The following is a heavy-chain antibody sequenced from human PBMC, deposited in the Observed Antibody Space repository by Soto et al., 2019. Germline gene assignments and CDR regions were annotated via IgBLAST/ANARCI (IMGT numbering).Heavy chain of an antibody. D-gene: IGHD3-3*01. CDR2: INPSGGST. CDR3: ARDYSRVRTIFGVVIHSVDAFDI. V-gene: IGHV1-46*03. CDR1: GYTFTSYY. Sequence: ASVKVSCKASGYTFTSYYMHWVRQAPGQGLEWMGIINPSGGSTSYAQKFQGRVTMTRDTSTSTVYMELSSLRSEDTAVYYCARDYSRVRTIFGVVIHSVDAFDIWGQGTMVTVSS. J-gene: IGHJ3*02.